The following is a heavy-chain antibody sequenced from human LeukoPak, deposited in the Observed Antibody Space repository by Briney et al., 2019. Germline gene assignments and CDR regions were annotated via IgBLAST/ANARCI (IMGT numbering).Heavy chain of an antibody. J-gene: IGHJ4*02. CDR3: ADRSAAGIDY. D-gene: IGHD6-13*01. Sequence: PGGSLRLSCAASGFTFSSYAMSWVRQAPGKGLEWVSAISGSGGSTYYXDSVKGRFTISRDNSKNTLYLQMNSLRAEDTAVYYCADRSAAGIDYWGQGTLATVSS. V-gene: IGHV3-23*01. CDR2: ISGSGGST. CDR1: GFTFSSYA.